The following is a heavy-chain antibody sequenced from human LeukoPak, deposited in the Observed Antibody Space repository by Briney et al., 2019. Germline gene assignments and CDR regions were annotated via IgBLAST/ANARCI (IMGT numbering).Heavy chain of an antibody. CDR3: ARDLYFPASGGVFGLFDF. CDR1: GFTFSDYY. D-gene: IGHD6-19*01. CDR2: ISSSSSDT. J-gene: IGHJ4*02. V-gene: IGHV3-11*06. Sequence: GGSLRLSCAASGFTFSDYYMTWIRQAPGKGLEWVSYISSSSSDTKYADSVKGRFTISRDNAKKSLYLQMNSLRAEATAVYYCARDLYFPASGGVFGLFDFWGQGTVVTVSS.